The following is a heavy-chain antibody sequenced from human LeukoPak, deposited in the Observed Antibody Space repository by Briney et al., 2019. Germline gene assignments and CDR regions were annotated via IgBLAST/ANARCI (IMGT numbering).Heavy chain of an antibody. D-gene: IGHD4/OR15-4a*01. V-gene: IGHV3-48*02. J-gene: IGHJ4*02. CDR2: ISRDSGTV. CDR1: GFTFSFYP. Sequence: GGSLRLSCAASGFTFSFYPMNWVRQAPGRGLEWVSYISRDSGTVYYADSVKGRFTISRDNAKNSLSPQMNSLRDEDTAVYYCARDQGLYMGPYYFDYWGQGTLVTVSS. CDR3: ARDQGLYMGPYYFDY.